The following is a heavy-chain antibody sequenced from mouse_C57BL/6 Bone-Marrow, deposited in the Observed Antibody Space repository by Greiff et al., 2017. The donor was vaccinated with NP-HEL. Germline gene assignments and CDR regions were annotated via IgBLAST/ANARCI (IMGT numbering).Heavy chain of an antibody. J-gene: IGHJ2*01. CDR2: IDPSDSYT. CDR3: ARSGRLPYYFDC. V-gene: IGHV1-69*01. Sequence: QVQLQQPGAELVMPGASVKLSCKASGYTFTSYWMHWVKQRPGQGLEWIGEIDPSDSYTNYNQKFKGKSTLTVDKSSSTAYMQLSSRTAEDSAVYYCARSGRLPYYFDCWGQGTTLTVSS. D-gene: IGHD2-2*01. CDR1: GYTFTSYW.